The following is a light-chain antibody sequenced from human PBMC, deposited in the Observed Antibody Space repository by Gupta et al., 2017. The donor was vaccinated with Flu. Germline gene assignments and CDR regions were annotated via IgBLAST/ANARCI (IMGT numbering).Light chain of an antibody. CDR1: QTISNN. Sequence: EKVVTQSPATLSLSPGERATLSCRASQTISNNLAWYQQKPGQTPRLLIYGASTRATGVPARFSGSGSGTEFTLTISSLQSEDSAVYYCHLEHTFGQGTKLEI. CDR3: HLEHT. J-gene: IGKJ2*01. CDR2: GAS. V-gene: IGKV3-15*01.